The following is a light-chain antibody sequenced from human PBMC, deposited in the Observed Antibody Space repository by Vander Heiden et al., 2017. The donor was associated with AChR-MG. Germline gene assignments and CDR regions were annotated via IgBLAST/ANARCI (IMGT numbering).Light chain of an antibody. Sequence: DIVLTQSPLSLPVTPGEPASISCRSSQSLLHSNGYNYLDWYLQKPGQSPQLLIYLGSNRASGVPDRFSGSASGIDYTLKISRVEAEDVGVYYCRQALQTPQTFGQRTKVEIK. CDR2: LGS. CDR3: RQALQTPQT. CDR1: QSLLHSNGYNY. J-gene: IGKJ1*01. V-gene: IGKV2-28*01.